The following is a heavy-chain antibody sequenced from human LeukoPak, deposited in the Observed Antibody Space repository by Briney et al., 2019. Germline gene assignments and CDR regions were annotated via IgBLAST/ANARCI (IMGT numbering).Heavy chain of an antibody. V-gene: IGHV4-4*02. CDR3: ARDLGKIYYYGSGSYYNPNDY. CDR1: GGSMSSSNW. CDR2: IYHSGST. J-gene: IGHJ4*02. Sequence: SGTLSLTCAVSGGSMSSSNWWSWVRQPPGKGLEWIGEIYHSGSTNYNPSLKSRVTISVDKSKNQFSLKLSSVTAADTAVYYCARDLGKIYYYGSGSYYNPNDYWGQGTLVTVSS. D-gene: IGHD3-10*01.